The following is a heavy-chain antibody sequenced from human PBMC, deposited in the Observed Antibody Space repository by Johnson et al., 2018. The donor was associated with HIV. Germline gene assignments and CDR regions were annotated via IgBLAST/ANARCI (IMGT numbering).Heavy chain of an antibody. J-gene: IGHJ3*02. Sequence: QVQLVESGGGVVQPGRSLRLSCAASGFTFSSYGMHWVRQAPGKGLEWVSYIDSSGSGIYYADSVKGRFTISRDNSKNTLYLQMNSLRVEDTAVYYCAREEGTDILTRGDAFDIWGQGTMVTVSS. D-gene: IGHD3-9*01. V-gene: IGHV3-NL1*01. CDR1: GFTFSSYG. CDR2: IDSSGSGI. CDR3: AREEGTDILTRGDAFDI.